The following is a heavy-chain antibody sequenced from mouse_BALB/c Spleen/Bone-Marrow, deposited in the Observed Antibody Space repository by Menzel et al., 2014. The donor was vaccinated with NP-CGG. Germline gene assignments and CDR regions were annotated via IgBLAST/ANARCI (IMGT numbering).Heavy chain of an antibody. CDR2: ISSGGNYT. J-gene: IGHJ2*01. CDR1: GFTFSSYA. CDR3: ASTGYFFDY. D-gene: IGHD4-1*01. Sequence: EVHLVESGGGLVKPGGSLKLSCAASGFTFSSYAMSWVRRTPEKRLEWVATISSGGNYTYYPDSVKGRFTISRDNAKNTLYLQMSSLRSEDTAMYYCASTGYFFDYWGQGTTLTVSS. V-gene: IGHV5-9-3*01.